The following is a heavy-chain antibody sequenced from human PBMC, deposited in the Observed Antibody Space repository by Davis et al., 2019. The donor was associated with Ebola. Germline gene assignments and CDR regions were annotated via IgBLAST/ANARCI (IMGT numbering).Heavy chain of an antibody. V-gene: IGHV1-2*06. CDR2: INPNSGGT. CDR3: ARDCYDFSIGYYPWFDP. D-gene: IGHD3-3*01. Sequence: ASVKVSCKASGCTFTGYYMHWVRQAPGQGLEWMGRINPNSGGTNYAQKFQGRVTITRDTSASTAYMELSSLRSEDTAIYYCARDCYDFSIGYYPWFDPWGQGTLVTVSS. J-gene: IGHJ5*02. CDR1: GCTFTGYY.